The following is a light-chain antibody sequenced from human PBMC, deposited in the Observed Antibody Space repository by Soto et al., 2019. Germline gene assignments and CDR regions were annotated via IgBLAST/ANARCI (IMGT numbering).Light chain of an antibody. V-gene: IGKV3-11*01. CDR1: QSVTTY. Sequence: EVVFTQSPATLSLSPGERATLSCRASQSVTTYLAWYQQKPGQAPRLLIYDASSRATGIPARFSGSGSGTDFTHTISSLXPEDFAFYYCLQRSNWPPLLSFGGGTKVDI. J-gene: IGKJ4*01. CDR3: LQRSNWPPLLS. CDR2: DAS.